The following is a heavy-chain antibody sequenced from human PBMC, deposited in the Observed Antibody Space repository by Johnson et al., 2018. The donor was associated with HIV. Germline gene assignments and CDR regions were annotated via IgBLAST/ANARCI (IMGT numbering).Heavy chain of an antibody. D-gene: IGHD6-19*01. V-gene: IGHV3-13*01. CDR2: IGTAGDT. Sequence: VQLVESGGGLVQPGGSLRLSCAASGFTFSSYDMHWVRQATGKGLEWVSAIGTAGDTYYPGSVKGRFTIYRENAKNTLYLQMNSLRGEDTAVYYCARAGQAVAAPREGAFDIWGQGTMVTVSS. CDR3: ARAGQAVAAPREGAFDI. J-gene: IGHJ3*02. CDR1: GFTFSSYD.